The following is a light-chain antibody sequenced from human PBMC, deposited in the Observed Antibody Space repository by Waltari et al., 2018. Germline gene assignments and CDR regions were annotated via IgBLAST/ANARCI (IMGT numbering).Light chain of an antibody. CDR2: GAS. V-gene: IGKV3-20*01. CDR3: QKYGTLPAT. J-gene: IGKJ1*01. CDR1: HSVSRG. Sequence: SSRAGHSVSRGLAQYQQRPGQPARLLIYGASSRANGIPDRFSGSGSGTDFSLTISRLEPEDSAVYYCQKYGTLPATFGQGTKVEVK.